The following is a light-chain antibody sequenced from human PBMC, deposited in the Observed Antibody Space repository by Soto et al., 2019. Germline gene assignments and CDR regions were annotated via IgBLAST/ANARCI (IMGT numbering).Light chain of an antibody. CDR1: QSVPSTY. V-gene: IGKV3-20*01. J-gene: IGKJ1*01. CDR3: QQYGSSRT. CDR2: GTS. Sequence: EIVLTQSPGTLSLSPGERATLSCRASQSVPSTYFAWYQQKPGQPPRLLISGTSNRATGIPDRFSGSGSGTDFTLTISRLEPEDFAVYYCQQYGSSRTFGQGTKVDI.